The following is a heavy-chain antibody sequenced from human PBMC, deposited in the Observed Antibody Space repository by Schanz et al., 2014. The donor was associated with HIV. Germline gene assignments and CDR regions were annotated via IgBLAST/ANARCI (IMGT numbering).Heavy chain of an antibody. J-gene: IGHJ5*02. D-gene: IGHD5-12*01. CDR1: GGSFSSHA. CDR3: TRSRYELHWLDL. V-gene: IGHV1-2*02. CDR2: INPNSGGT. Sequence: QVQLVQSGAEVKKPGSSVKVSCKASGGSFSSHAFSWVRQAPGQGLEWMGWINPNSGGTKYAQRFQGRVIMTRDMSISTAYMELSRLRSDDTAVYYCTRSRYELHWLDLWGQGTLVTVSS.